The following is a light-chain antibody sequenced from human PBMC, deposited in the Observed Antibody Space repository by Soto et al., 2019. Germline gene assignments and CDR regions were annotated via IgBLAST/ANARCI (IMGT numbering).Light chain of an antibody. Sequence: QAVVTQPRSVSGSPGQSVTISCTGTSSDVGGYNYVSWYQQHPGKAPKLMIYDVSKRPSGVPDRFSGSKSGNTASLTISGLQAEDEADYYCCSYAGSYVFGTRTKLTVL. CDR3: CSYAGSYV. CDR1: SSDVGGYNY. CDR2: DVS. V-gene: IGLV2-11*01. J-gene: IGLJ1*01.